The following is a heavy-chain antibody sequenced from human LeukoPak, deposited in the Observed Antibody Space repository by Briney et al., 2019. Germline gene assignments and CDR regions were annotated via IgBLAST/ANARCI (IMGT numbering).Heavy chain of an antibody. CDR3: ARVKGGGINWFDP. CDR1: GDSVSSNSAA. Sequence: SQTLSLTCAISGDSVSSNSAAWNWIRRSPSRGLEWLGRTYYRSKWYNNYAVSVKSRITINPDTSKNQFSLQLNSVTPEDTAVYYCARVKGGGINWFDPWGQGTLVTVSS. V-gene: IGHV6-1*01. J-gene: IGHJ5*02. D-gene: IGHD2-15*01. CDR2: TYYRSKWYN.